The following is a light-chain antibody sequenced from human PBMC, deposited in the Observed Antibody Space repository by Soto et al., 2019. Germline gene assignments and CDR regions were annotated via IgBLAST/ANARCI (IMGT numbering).Light chain of an antibody. CDR2: DAS. CDR3: QQNNRWPHIT. Sequence: DIQMTQSPSSLSASVGDRVTITCRASQTISTYLNWYQQKPGKAPNPLIYDASSLKSGVPARFSGSGSGTEFTLTIISLQSEDSAVYFCQQNNRWPHITFGQGTRLEIK. CDR1: QTISTY. V-gene: IGKV1-39*01. J-gene: IGKJ5*01.